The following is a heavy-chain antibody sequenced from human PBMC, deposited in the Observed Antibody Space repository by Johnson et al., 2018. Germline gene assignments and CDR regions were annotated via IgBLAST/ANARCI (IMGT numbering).Heavy chain of an antibody. J-gene: IGHJ3*01. D-gene: IGHD3-16*01. CDR1: GDSISSYY. CDR2: FYTTGTT. V-gene: IGHV4-4*07. Sequence: QVQLQESGPGLVKPSETLSLTCTLSGDSISSYYWSWIRQPAGKGLEWIGLFYTTGTTNYNPSLQRRVTISVDTSKNPFSLRLSSVPAADTAMYYCARETPRGGRTSDLWGQGTLVTVSS. CDR3: ARETPRGGRTSDL.